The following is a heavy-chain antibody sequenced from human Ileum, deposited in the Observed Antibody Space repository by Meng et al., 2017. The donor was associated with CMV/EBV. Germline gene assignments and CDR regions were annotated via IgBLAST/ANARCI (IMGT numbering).Heavy chain of an antibody. CDR2: INNDGKTT. CDR3: ARDVGVGVSTEGLDV. D-gene: IGHD2-15*01. CDR1: GFTFSSYW. V-gene: IGHV3-74*01. J-gene: IGHJ6*02. Sequence: GESLKISCAASGFTFSSYWMHWVRQVPGKGLVWVSRINNDGKTTNYADSVRGRFTISRDSSKNTLYLQMNSLRVEDTAVYYCARDVGVGVSTEGLDVWGQGTTVTVSS.